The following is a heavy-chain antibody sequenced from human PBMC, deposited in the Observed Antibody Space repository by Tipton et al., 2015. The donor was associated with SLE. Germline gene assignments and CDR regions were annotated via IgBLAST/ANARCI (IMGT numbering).Heavy chain of an antibody. V-gene: IGHV1-69*11. J-gene: IGHJ6*02. CDR1: GDTFSNYA. Sequence: QVQLVQSGAEVKKPGSSVKVSCKASGDTFSNYAINWVRQAPGQGLEWMGTIIPILGTTNYAQTFQGRVTITADESTSTAYMELSSPTSADTAMYYCARADYYDSGSRYYGMDVWGQGTTVAVSS. D-gene: IGHD3-10*01. CDR2: IIPILGTT. CDR3: ARADYYDSGSRYYGMDV.